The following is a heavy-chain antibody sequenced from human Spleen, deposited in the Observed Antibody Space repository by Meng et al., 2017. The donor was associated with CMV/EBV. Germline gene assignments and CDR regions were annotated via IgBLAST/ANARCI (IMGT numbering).Heavy chain of an antibody. V-gene: IGHV3-23*03. D-gene: IGHD2-15*01. J-gene: IGHJ4*02. CDR3: AKAKSLRMTCFDN. CDR1: GFTFSRYA. Sequence: GESLKISCAASGFTFSRYAMSWVRQAPGKGLEWVSVIYSGDFSTSYADSVKGRFTISRDNSKNTLSLQMNSLRAEDTAVYYCAKAKSLRMTCFDNWGQGTLVTVSS. CDR2: IYSGDFST.